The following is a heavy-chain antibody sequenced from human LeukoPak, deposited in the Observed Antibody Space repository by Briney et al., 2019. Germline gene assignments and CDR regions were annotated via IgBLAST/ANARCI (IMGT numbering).Heavy chain of an antibody. Sequence: PETLSLTCAVYGGSFSGYYWSWIRQPPGKGLEWIGEINHSGSTNYNPSLKRRVTISVDTSKNQFSLKLSSVTAADTAVYYCAISLRYFGGNAFDIWGQGTMVTVSS. CDR1: GGSFSGYY. CDR2: INHSGST. V-gene: IGHV4-34*01. J-gene: IGHJ3*02. D-gene: IGHD3-9*01. CDR3: AISLRYFGGNAFDI.